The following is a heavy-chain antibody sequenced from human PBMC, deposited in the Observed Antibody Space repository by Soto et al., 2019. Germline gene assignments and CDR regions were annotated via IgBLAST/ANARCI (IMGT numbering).Heavy chain of an antibody. CDR1: GFTFSSYS. CDR3: ARERSLAAAAERVVAATSSPFDP. Sequence: GGSLRLSCAASGFTFSSYSMNWVRQAPGKGLEWVSSISSSSSYIYYADSVKGRFTISRDNAKNSLYLQMNSLRAEDTAVYYCARERSLAAAAERVVAATSSPFDPWGQGTLVTVSS. CDR2: ISSSSSYI. V-gene: IGHV3-21*01. J-gene: IGHJ5*02. D-gene: IGHD2-15*01.